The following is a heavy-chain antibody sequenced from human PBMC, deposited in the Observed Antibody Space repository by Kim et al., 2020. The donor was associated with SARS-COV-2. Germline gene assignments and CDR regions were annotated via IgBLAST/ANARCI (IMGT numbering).Heavy chain of an antibody. V-gene: IGHV5-51*01. CDR3: ARPPYDSSEPVDAFDI. J-gene: IGHJ3*02. Sequence: GESLKISCKGSGYSFTSYWIGWVRQMPGKGLEWMGIIYPGDSDTRYSPSFQGQVTISADKSISTAYLQWSSLKASDTAMYYCARPPYDSSEPVDAFDIWGQGTMVTVSS. D-gene: IGHD3-22*01. CDR2: IYPGDSDT. CDR1: GYSFTSYW.